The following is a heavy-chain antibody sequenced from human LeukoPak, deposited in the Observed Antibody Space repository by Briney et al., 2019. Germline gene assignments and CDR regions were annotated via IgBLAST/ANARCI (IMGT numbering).Heavy chain of an antibody. CDR2: IFHSGST. CDR3: ARDIDHTSMVFKSFDY. Sequence: SETLSLTCTVSGGSISSYYWSWIRQPPGKGLEWIGNIFHSGSTYYNPSLKSRVTIAVDRSKNQFSLKLSSVTAADTAVYYCARDIDHTSMVFKSFDYWGQGTLVTVSS. CDR1: GGSISSYY. D-gene: IGHD5-18*01. J-gene: IGHJ4*02. V-gene: IGHV4-59*12.